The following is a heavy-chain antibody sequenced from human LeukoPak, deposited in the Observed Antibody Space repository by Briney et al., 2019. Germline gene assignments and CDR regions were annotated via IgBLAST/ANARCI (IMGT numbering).Heavy chain of an antibody. V-gene: IGHV3-33*01. Sequence: PGRSLRLSCAASGFTFSSYGMHWVRQAPGKGLEWVAVIWYDGSNKYYADSVKGRFTISRDNSKNTLYLQMNSLRAEDTAVYYCARIYSNYEGFIGYFDYWGQGTLVTVSS. J-gene: IGHJ4*02. CDR2: IWYDGSNK. CDR3: ARIYSNYEGFIGYFDY. D-gene: IGHD4-11*01. CDR1: GFTFSSYG.